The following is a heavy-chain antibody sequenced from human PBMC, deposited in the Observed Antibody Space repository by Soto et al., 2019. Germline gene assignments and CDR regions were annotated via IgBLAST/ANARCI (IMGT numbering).Heavy chain of an antibody. V-gene: IGHV2-26*01. J-gene: IGHJ5*02. CDR2: IFSNDDK. D-gene: IGHD2-2*01. Sequence: SGPTLVNPTDPLTLTCTVSGLSLTNGRLGVSWIRQPPGKALEWLAHIFSNDDKSYSTSLKSRLTISKDISRSQVVLTMTNMDPVDSATYYCALIKDCSRTDCYLASFDPWGQGTLVTVS. CDR3: ALIKDCSRTDCYLASFDP. CDR1: GLSLTNGRLG.